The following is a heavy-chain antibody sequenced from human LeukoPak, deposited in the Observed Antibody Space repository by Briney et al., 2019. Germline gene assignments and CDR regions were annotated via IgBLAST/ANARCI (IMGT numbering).Heavy chain of an antibody. CDR1: GYTFTSYD. Sequence: ASVKVSCKASGYTFTSYDINWVRQATGQGLEWMGWMNPNSGNTGYAQKFQGRVTMTRNTSISTVYMELSSLRSEDTAVYYCARGSSLYYYDSSVLGYWGQGTLVTVSS. CDR3: ARGSSLYYYDSSVLGY. V-gene: IGHV1-8*01. J-gene: IGHJ4*02. D-gene: IGHD3-22*01. CDR2: MNPNSGNT.